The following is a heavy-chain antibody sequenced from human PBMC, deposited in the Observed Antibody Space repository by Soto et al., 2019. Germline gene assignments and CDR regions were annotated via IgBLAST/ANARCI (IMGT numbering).Heavy chain of an antibody. D-gene: IGHD5-18*01. CDR3: ACIFSGGYGYGFYYYGMDV. Sequence: PSEILSHTYTLSGCSITISSYYWGWSRQHPGKGLEWIGSIYYSGSTYYNPSLKSRVTISVDTSKNQFSLKLSSVTAADTAVYYCACIFSGGYGYGFYYYGMDVWGQGTTVS. CDR2: IYYSGST. CDR1: GCSITISSYY. J-gene: IGHJ6*02. V-gene: IGHV4-39*01.